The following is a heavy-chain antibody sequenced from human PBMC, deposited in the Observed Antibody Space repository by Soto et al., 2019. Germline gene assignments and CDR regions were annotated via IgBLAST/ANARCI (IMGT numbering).Heavy chain of an antibody. J-gene: IGHJ4*02. V-gene: IGHV3-74*01. CDR1: GFTFSTSW. CDR2: IKSDASTT. D-gene: IGHD3-10*01. Sequence: EVQLVESGGGLVQPGGSLRLSCAASGFTFSTSWMHWVRQAGGKGLVWVSRIKSDASTTNYADSVKGRFTISRDNAKNTLYLQMDSLTVEDTAVYYCARGPTGWFGYDYWGQGTLVTVSS. CDR3: ARGPTGWFGYDY.